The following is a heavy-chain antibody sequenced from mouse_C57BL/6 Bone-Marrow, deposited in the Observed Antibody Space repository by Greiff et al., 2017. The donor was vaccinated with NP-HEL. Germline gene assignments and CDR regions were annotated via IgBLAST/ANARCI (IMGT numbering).Heavy chain of an antibody. CDR3: ARGGEDYDGDYYAMDY. D-gene: IGHD2-4*01. CDR2: INPNNGGT. V-gene: IGHV1-26*01. CDR1: RYTFTDYY. J-gene: IGHJ4*01. Sequence: VQLQQSGPELVKPGASVKISCKASRYTFTDYYMNWVKQSHGKSLEWIGDINPNNGGTSYNQKFKGKATLTVDKSSSTAYMELRSLTSEDSAVYYCARGGEDYDGDYYAMDYWGQGTSVTVSS.